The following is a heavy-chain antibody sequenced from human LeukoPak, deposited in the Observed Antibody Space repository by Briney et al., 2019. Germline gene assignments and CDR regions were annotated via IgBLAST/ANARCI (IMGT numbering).Heavy chain of an antibody. CDR3: ARGTPGDYYYYMDV. V-gene: IGHV3-20*01. J-gene: IGHJ6*03. CDR1: GFTLDDYG. D-gene: IGHD2-15*01. Sequence: GGSLRLSCAASGFTLDDYGMSWVRQAPGKGLEWVSGINWNGGSTGYADSVKGRFTISRDNAKNSLYLQMNSLRAEDTALYHCARGTPGDYYYYMDVWGKGTTVTVSS. CDR2: INWNGGST.